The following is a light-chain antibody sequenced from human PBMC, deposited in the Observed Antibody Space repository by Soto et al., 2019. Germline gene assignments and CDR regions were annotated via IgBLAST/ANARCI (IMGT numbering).Light chain of an antibody. J-gene: IGKJ3*01. CDR1: QSFLYSSNNKNY. CDR2: WAS. Sequence: DIVMTQFPDSLAVSLGERATINCKSSQSFLYSSNNKNYLAWYQQKTGQPPKLLIYWASTRESGVPDRFSGSGSGTDFTLTISSLQAEDVAVYYCQQYYSNPCTFGPGTKVDIK. V-gene: IGKV4-1*01. CDR3: QQYYSNPCT.